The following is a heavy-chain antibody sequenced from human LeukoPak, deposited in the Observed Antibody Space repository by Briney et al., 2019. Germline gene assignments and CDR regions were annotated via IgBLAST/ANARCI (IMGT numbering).Heavy chain of an antibody. CDR2: TYYSGST. J-gene: IGHJ6*02. CDR3: ARDEMGDV. Sequence: SETLSLTCTVSGGSISGYYWSWIRQPPGKGLEWIGYTYYSGSTYYNPSLKSRVAISVDTSKNQFSLKLNSVTAADTAVYYCARDEMGDVWGQGTTVTVSS. D-gene: IGHD2-8*01. CDR1: GGSISGYY. V-gene: IGHV4-59*01.